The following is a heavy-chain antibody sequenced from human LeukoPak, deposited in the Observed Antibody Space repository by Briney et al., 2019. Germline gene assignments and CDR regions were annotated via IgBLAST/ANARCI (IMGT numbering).Heavy chain of an antibody. D-gene: IGHD4-17*01. J-gene: IGHJ2*01. V-gene: IGHV4-4*02. CDR3: ALGTYGDFYWYFDL. CDR2: INHSGST. CDR1: GGSIKSNNW. Sequence: PSETLSLTCAVSGGSIKSNNWWSWVRQPPGKGLEWIGEINHSGSTNYNPSLKSRVTISVDTSKNQFSLKLSSVTAADTAVYYCALGTYGDFYWYFDLWGRGTLVTVSS.